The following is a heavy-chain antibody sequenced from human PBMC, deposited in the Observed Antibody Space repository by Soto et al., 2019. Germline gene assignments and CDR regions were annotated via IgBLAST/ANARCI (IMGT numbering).Heavy chain of an antibody. CDR2: MNPNSGNT. D-gene: IGHD6-6*01. CDR3: ARGVAARWSYYYYYGMDV. CDR1: GYTFTSYD. V-gene: IGHV1-8*01. Sequence: GASVKVSCKASGYTFTSYDINWLLEATGQVLEWMGWMNPNSGNTGYAQKFQGRVTMTRNTSISTAYMELNSLRAEDTAVYYCARGVAARWSYYYYYGMDVWGQGTTVTVSS. J-gene: IGHJ6*02.